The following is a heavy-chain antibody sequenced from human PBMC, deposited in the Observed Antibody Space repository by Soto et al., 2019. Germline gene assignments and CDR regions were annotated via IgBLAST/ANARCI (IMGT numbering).Heavy chain of an antibody. D-gene: IGHD3-3*01. V-gene: IGHV4-31*03. CDR3: AVGIYDFWRFDY. J-gene: IGHJ4*02. Sequence: QVQLQESGPGLVKASQTLSLTCTVSGGSISGGGSYWSWIRQHPGKGLEWIGYIYYSGSTYYNPSLKSRLTISVDTSKNQFYLKLTSVTVADTGVYYCAVGIYDFWRFDYWGQGSLVTVSS. CDR2: IYYSGST. CDR1: GGSISGGGSY.